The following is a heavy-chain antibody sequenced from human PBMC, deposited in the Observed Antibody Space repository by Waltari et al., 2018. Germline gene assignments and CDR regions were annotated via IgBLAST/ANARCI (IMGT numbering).Heavy chain of an antibody. CDR3: AGGDYSGTYYSYYYYMDV. V-gene: IGHV1-69*05. Sequence: QVQLVQSGAEVKKPGSSVKVSCKASGGTFSSYAISWVRQAPGQGLEGMGGCIPILGTANYAQTFQGRVTITTAESTSTAYMELGSLRSEDTAVYYCAGGDYSGTYYSYYYYMDVWGKGTTVTISS. D-gene: IGHD1-26*01. J-gene: IGHJ6*03. CDR2: CIPILGTA. CDR1: GGTFSSYA.